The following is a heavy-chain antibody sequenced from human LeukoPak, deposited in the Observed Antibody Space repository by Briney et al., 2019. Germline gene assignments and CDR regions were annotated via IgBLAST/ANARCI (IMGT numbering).Heavy chain of an antibody. CDR3: ARDRYGYNPFDY. J-gene: IGHJ4*02. D-gene: IGHD5-24*01. CDR1: GFTFSDYA. CDR2: ISGGSASI. V-gene: IGHV3-48*02. Sequence: GGSLRLSCAASGFTFSDYAMNWVRQAPGKGLEWVSYISGGSASIYYADSVKGRFTISRDNARNSLYLQMNSLRDEDTAVYYCARDRYGYNPFDYWGQGTLVTVSS.